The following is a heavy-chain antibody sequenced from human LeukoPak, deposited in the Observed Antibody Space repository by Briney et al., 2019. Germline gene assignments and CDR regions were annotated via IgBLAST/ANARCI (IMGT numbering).Heavy chain of an antibody. CDR1: GFTFSTYE. Sequence: PGGSLRLSCAASGFTFSTYEMNWVRQAPGKGLEWVSYISSGAITIYYADSVKGRFTISRDNAKNSLYLQMNSLRAEDTAVYYCARGLYCSSTSCFFVRYFQHWGQGTLVTVSS. CDR2: ISSGAITI. D-gene: IGHD2-2*01. CDR3: ARGLYCSSTSCFFVRYFQH. V-gene: IGHV3-48*03. J-gene: IGHJ1*01.